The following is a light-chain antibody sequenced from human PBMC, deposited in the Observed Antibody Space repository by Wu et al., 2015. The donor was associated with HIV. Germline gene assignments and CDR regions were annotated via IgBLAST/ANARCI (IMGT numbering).Light chain of an antibody. Sequence: EIVLTQSPGTLSLSPGERATLSCRASQSVSSTYLAWYQQKPGQAPRLLIYSASSRATGVPDRFSGSGSGTDFTLTISRLEPEDFAVYYCQQYGSSPYVTFGRGTK. J-gene: IGKJ3*01. CDR2: SAS. V-gene: IGKV3-20*01. CDR1: QSVSSTY. CDR3: QQYGSSPYVT.